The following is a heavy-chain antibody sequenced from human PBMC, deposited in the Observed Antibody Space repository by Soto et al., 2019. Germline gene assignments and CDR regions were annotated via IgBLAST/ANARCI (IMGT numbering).Heavy chain of an antibody. Sequence: VQLVESGGGVVQPGRSLRLSCAASGFTFSSFAMHWVRQAPGKGLELVAIISYDGSNKYYAESVKGRFTISRDNPKNTLYLQMSSLSAEDTAVYYCARDLSRGITMIALEIHYWGQGTLVTVSS. V-gene: IGHV3-30-3*01. D-gene: IGHD3-22*01. CDR1: GFTFSSFA. CDR3: ARDLSRGITMIALEIHY. J-gene: IGHJ4*02. CDR2: ISYDGSNK.